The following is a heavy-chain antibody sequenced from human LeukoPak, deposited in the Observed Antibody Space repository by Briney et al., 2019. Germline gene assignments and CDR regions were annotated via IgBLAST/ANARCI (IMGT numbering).Heavy chain of an antibody. CDR1: GFTFSSYA. V-gene: IGHV3-48*01. J-gene: IGHJ4*02. CDR2: IGPSGTAI. CDR3: AKDRVDGSGSQFDS. D-gene: IGHD3-10*01. Sequence: GGSLRLSCAASGFTFSSYAMNWVRQAPGRGLEWVSYIGPSGTAIYYADSVKGRFTISRDNARNSLFLQMNSLRAEDTAVYYCAKDRVDGSGSQFDSWGQGSLVTVSS.